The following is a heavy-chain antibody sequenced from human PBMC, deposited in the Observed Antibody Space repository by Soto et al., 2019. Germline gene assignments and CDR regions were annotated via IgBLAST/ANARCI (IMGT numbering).Heavy chain of an antibody. Sequence: SETLSLTCTVSGGSISSGGYYWSWIRQHPGKGLEWIGYIYYSGSTYYNPSLKSRVTISVDTSKNQFSLKLSSVTAADTAVYYCAREDYGGNYYGMDVWGQGTTVTVSS. CDR3: AREDYGGNYYGMDV. CDR2: IYYSGST. D-gene: IGHD2-15*01. J-gene: IGHJ6*02. CDR1: GGSISSGGYY. V-gene: IGHV4-31*03.